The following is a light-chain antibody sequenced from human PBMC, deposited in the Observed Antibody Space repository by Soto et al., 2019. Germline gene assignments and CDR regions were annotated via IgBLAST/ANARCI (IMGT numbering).Light chain of an antibody. Sequence: EIVLTQSPATLPLSPGERATLSCRASQTVSSYLSWYQHKPGQAPRLLIYDASNRATGIPARSSGSGSGTDFTLTISSLEPESFAVYYCQQRSNWGLTFGGGTKGEIK. CDR2: DAS. CDR3: QQRSNWGLT. V-gene: IGKV3-11*01. J-gene: IGKJ4*01. CDR1: QTVSSY.